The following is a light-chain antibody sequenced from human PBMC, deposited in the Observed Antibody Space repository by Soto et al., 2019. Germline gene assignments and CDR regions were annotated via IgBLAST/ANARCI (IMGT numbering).Light chain of an antibody. CDR3: QSCDSSLRGLVV. Sequence: QSVLTQPPSVSGAPGQRVTISCTGSSSNIGAGYDVHWYQQLPGTAPKLLIYGNSNRPSGVPDRFSGSKSGTSASLAIPGITAEDADDDYCQSCDSSLRGLVVFGGGTKLTVL. V-gene: IGLV1-40*01. CDR1: SSNIGAGYD. CDR2: GNS. J-gene: IGLJ2*01.